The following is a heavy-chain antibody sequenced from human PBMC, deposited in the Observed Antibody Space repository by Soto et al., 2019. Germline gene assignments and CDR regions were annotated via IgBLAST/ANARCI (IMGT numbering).Heavy chain of an antibody. CDR3: ARARETEYSSSIFFDY. CDR2: ISVSGANT. Sequence: GGSLRLSCAASGFTFNNYAMSWVRQAPGKGLEWVSTISVSGANTYYADSVKGRFTISRDISENKIFLELNGLTVDDTAVYYCARARETEYSSSIFFDYWGRGTVVTVSS. V-gene: IGHV3-23*01. CDR1: GFTFNNYA. J-gene: IGHJ4*01. D-gene: IGHD6-6*01.